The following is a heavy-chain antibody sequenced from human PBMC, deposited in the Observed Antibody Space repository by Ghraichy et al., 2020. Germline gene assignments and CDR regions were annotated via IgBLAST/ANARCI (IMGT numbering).Heavy chain of an antibody. J-gene: IGHJ5*01. CDR3: AGDLYGSGSYLDS. CDR1: GFTFNTYS. Sequence: GGSLRLSCAASGFTFNTYSMNWVRQAPGKGLEWVSYISSSGNTIYYANSVKGRFTISRDNAKNSLNLQMNSLRDEDTAVYYCAGDLYGSGSYLDSWGQGTLVTVS. V-gene: IGHV3-48*02. CDR2: ISSSGNTI. D-gene: IGHD3-10*01.